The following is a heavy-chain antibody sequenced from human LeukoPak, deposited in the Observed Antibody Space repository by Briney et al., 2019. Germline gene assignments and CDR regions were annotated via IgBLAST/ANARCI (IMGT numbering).Heavy chain of an antibody. Sequence: SQTLSLTCTVSGGSISNYYWSWIRQPAGKGLERIGRIYTSGSINYNPSLESRVTISGDTSKNQFSLRLDSVTAADTAVYYCARDRAITIFSSYYYYMDVWGKGTTVTVSS. CDR3: ARDRAITIFSSYYYYMDV. CDR2: IYTSGSI. V-gene: IGHV4-4*07. J-gene: IGHJ6*03. D-gene: IGHD3-3*01. CDR1: GGSISNYY.